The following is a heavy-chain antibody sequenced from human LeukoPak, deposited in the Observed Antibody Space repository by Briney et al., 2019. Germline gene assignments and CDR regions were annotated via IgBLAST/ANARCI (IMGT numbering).Heavy chain of an antibody. CDR2: INSDGSST. CDR3: ARDEATMVRGHDY. V-gene: IGHV3-74*03. Sequence: GGSLRLSCAASGSAFSNFWMGWVRQAPGKGLVWVSRINSDGSSTTYADSVKGRFTISRDNAKNSLYLQMNSLRADDTAVYYCARDEATMVRGHDYWGQGTLVTVSS. J-gene: IGHJ4*02. D-gene: IGHD3-10*01. CDR1: GSAFSNFW.